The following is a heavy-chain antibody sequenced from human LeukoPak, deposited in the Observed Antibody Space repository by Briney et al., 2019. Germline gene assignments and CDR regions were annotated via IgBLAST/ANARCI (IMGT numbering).Heavy chain of an antibody. J-gene: IGHJ3*02. CDR3: ASQSTPVLPFDI. Sequence: GRSLRLSCAASGFTVSSNYISWVRQAPGKGLERVSVIYSAGTTYYADSVKGRFTISRDNSKNTLYLQMNSPRVEDTAVYYCASQSTPVLPFDIWGQGTMVTVSS. CDR1: GFTVSSNY. V-gene: IGHV3-66*04. CDR2: IYSAGTT.